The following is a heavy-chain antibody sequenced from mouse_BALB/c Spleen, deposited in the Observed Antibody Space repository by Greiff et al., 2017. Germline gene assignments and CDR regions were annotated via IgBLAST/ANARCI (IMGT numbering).Heavy chain of an antibody. Sequence: DVMLVESGGGLVKPGGSLKLSCAASGFTFSSYAMSWVRQSPEKRLEWVAEISSGGSYTYYPDTVTGRFTISRDNAKTTLYLEMSSLRSEDTAMYYCAREDYGSSSFAYWVQGTLVTVSA. CDR1: GFTFSSYA. D-gene: IGHD1-1*01. CDR3: AREDYGSSSFAY. V-gene: IGHV5-9-4*01. J-gene: IGHJ3*01. CDR2: ISSGGSYT.